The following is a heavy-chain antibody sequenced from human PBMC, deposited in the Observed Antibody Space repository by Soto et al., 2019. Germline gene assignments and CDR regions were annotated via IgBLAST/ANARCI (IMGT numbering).Heavy chain of an antibody. V-gene: IGHV4-31*03. CDR3: ARNTYCSSSSCYSLGWFYGMDV. J-gene: IGHJ6*04. D-gene: IGHD2-2*01. Sequence: PSETLSLTCTVSGGSISSGGYYWSWIRQHPGKGLEWIGYIYYSGSTFYNPSLKSRVTISVDTSKNQFSLKLSSVTAADTAVYYCARNTYCSSSSCYSLGWFYGMDVWGEGTTVTVSS. CDR2: IYYSGST. CDR1: GGSISSGGYY.